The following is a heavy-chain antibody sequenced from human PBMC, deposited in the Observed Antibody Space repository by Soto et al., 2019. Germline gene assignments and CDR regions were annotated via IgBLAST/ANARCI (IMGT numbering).Heavy chain of an antibody. J-gene: IGHJ4*02. CDR2: IYYSGST. V-gene: IGHV4-59*01. D-gene: IGHD6-13*01. CDR1: GGSISSYY. Sequence: SETLSLTCTVSGGSISSYYWSWIRQPPGKGLEWIGYIYYSGSTNYNPSLKSRVTISVDTSKNQFSLKLSSVTAADTAVYYCARDMTAAGEPFDYWGQGTLVTVSS. CDR3: ARDMTAAGEPFDY.